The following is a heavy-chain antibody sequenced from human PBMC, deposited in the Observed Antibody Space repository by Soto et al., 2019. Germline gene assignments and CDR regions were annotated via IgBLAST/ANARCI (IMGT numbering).Heavy chain of an antibody. CDR3: AKNAGDSSSPGKDYFDY. V-gene: IGHV3-30*18. Sequence: PGGSLRLSCAASGFTFSTYGMHWVRQAPGKGLEWVAAISYDGTNKYYADFVRGRFSVSRDNSNNTLFLQMNSLRAEDTAVFYCAKNAGDSSSPGKDYFDYWGQGTLVTVSS. D-gene: IGHD6-13*01. CDR1: GFTFSTYG. J-gene: IGHJ4*02. CDR2: ISYDGTNK.